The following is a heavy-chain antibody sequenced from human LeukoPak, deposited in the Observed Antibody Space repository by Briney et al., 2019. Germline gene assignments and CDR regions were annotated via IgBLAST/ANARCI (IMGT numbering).Heavy chain of an antibody. CDR1: GFTFSSYW. Sequence: GGSLRLSCAASGFTFSSYWMHWVRQAPGKGLEWVSDISGSGGSTYYADSVKGRFTISRDNSKSTLYLQMNSLRAEDTAVYYCAKRIQSAMATGYWGQGTLVTVSS. D-gene: IGHD5-18*01. CDR3: AKRIQSAMATGY. J-gene: IGHJ4*02. V-gene: IGHV3-23*01. CDR2: ISGSGGST.